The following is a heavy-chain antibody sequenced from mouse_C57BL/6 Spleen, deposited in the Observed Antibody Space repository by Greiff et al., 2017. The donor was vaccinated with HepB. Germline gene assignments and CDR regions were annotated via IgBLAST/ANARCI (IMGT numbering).Heavy chain of an antibody. CDR1: GFSFNTYA. V-gene: IGHV10-1*01. D-gene: IGHD2-3*01. J-gene: IGHJ2*01. CDR2: IRSKSNNYAT. CDR3: VRQGIYDGYIFDY. Sequence: EVKLVESGGGLVQPKGSLKLSCAASGFSFNTYAMNWVRQAPGKGLEWVARIRSKSNNYATYYADSVKDRFTISRDDSESMLYLQMNNLKTEDTAMYYCVRQGIYDGYIFDYWGQGTTLTVSS.